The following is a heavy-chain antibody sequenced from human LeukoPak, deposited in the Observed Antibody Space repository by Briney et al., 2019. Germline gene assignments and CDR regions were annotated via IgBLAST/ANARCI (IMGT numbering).Heavy chain of an antibody. CDR3: ARLNRRKVGDKAVVVPAAHFDY. V-gene: IGHV4-34*01. CDR2: INHSGST. CDR1: GGSFSGYY. D-gene: IGHD2-2*01. J-gene: IGHJ4*02. Sequence: KASETLSLTCAVYGGSFSGYYWSWIRQPPGKGLEWIGEINHSGSTNYNPSLKSRVTISVDTSKNQFSLKLSSVTAADTAVYYCARLNRRKVGDKAVVVPAAHFDYWGQGTLVTVSS.